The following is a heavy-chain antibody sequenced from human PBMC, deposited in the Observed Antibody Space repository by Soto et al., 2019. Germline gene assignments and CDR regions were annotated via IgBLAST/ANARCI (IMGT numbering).Heavy chain of an antibody. CDR3: ATWGSYSSGWYYFDY. V-gene: IGHV3-23*01. CDR2: ISGSGGST. J-gene: IGHJ4*02. Sequence: EVQLLESGGGLVQPGGSLRLSCAASGFTFSSHAMSWVRQAPGKGLEWVSAISGSGGSTYYADSVKGRFTISRDNSKNTLYLQMNSLRAEDTAVYYCATWGSYSSGWYYFDYWGQGTLVTVSS. CDR1: GFTFSSHA. D-gene: IGHD6-19*01.